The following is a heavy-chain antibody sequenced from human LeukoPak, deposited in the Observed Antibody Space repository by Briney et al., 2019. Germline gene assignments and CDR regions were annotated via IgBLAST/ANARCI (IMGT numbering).Heavy chain of an antibody. J-gene: IGHJ4*02. CDR2: ISSSGTYI. CDR3: AKEGVRGYCSGGTCHGDY. D-gene: IGHD2-15*01. CDR1: GFTFDDYA. Sequence: PGRSLRLSCAASGFTFDDYAMHWVRHAPGKGLEWVSSISSSGTYIYYADSVKGRFTISRDNSKNTLYLQMNSLRAEDTAVYYCAKEGVRGYCSGGTCHGDYWGQGTLATVSS. V-gene: IGHV3-9*01.